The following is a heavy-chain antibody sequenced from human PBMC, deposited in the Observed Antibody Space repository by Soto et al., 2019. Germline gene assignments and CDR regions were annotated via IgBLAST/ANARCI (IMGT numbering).Heavy chain of an antibody. CDR1: GFTFTNYA. CDR3: AKDYGSSWYFFDY. V-gene: IGHV3-23*01. J-gene: IGHJ4*02. Sequence: GGSLRLSCAASGFTFTNYAMSWVRQAPGEGLEWVSTISGSGGNTHYADSVKGRFSISRDNSKNTLYIQMNSLRAEDTAVYYCAKDYGSSWYFFDYWGQGALVTVSS. CDR2: ISGSGGNT. D-gene: IGHD6-19*01.